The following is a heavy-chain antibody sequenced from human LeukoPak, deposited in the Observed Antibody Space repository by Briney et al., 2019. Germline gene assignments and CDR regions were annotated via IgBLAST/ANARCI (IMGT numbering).Heavy chain of an antibody. CDR2: NKSDGSST. D-gene: IGHD1-1*01. V-gene: IGHV3-74*01. CDR3: ARAYNSQLDY. CDR1: GFTFSSYR. Sequence: GGSLRLSCAACGFTFSSYRMHWVRQAPGKGLVCVSRNKSDGSSTSYADSVKGRFTISRDDAKNTLYLQMNSLRAEDTAVYYCARAYNSQLDYWGQGALVTVSS. J-gene: IGHJ4*02.